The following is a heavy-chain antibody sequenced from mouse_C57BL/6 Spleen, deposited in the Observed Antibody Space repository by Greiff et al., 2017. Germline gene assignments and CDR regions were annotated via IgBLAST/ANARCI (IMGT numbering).Heavy chain of an antibody. CDR2: IWTGGGT. V-gene: IGHV2-9-1*01. CDR3: ARKGTTVVAPYYYAMDY. J-gene: IGHJ4*01. Sequence: VKLMESGPGLVAPSQSLSITCTVSGFSLTSYAISGVRQPPGKGLEWLGVIWTGGGTNYNSALKSRLSISKDNSKSQVFLKMNSLQTDDTARYYCARKGTTVVAPYYYAMDYWGQGTSVTVSS. CDR1: GFSLTSYA. D-gene: IGHD1-1*01.